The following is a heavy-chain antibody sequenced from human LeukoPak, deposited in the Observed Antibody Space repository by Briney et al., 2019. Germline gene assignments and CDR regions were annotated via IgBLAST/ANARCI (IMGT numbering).Heavy chain of an antibody. V-gene: IGHV1-2*04. D-gene: IGHD6-19*01. CDR2: INPNSGGT. CDR1: GYTFTGYY. Sequence: ASVKVSCKASGYTFTGYYMHWVRQAPGQGLEWMGWINPNSGGTNYAQRFQGWVTMTRDTSISTAYMELSRLRSDDTAAYYCARERIAVAGTTYYYYYGMDVWGQGTTVTVSS. J-gene: IGHJ6*02. CDR3: ARERIAVAGTTYYYYYGMDV.